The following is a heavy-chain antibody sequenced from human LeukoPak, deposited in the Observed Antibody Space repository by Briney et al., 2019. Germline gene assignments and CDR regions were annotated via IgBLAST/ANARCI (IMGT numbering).Heavy chain of an antibody. J-gene: IGHJ4*02. V-gene: IGHV3-11*01. CDR1: GFTFSDYY. D-gene: IGHD5-24*01. CDR3: ARAISLRRWLQFNDY. CDR2: ISSSGSTI. Sequence: GGSLRLSCAASGFTFSDYYMSWIRQAPGKGLEWVSYISSSGSTIYYADSVKGRFTISRDNAKNSLYLQMNSLRAEGTAVYYCARAISLRRWLQFNDYWGQGTLVTVSS.